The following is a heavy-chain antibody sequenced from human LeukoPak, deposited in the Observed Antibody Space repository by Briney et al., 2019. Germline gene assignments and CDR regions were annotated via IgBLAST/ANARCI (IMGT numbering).Heavy chain of an antibody. CDR2: ISGSGGST. D-gene: IGHD3-10*01. CDR3: AKTPHVLLWFGELSY. Sequence: PGGSLRLSCAASGFTFSSYAMSWVRQAPGKGLECVSAISGSGGSTYYADSVKGRFTISRDNSKNTLYLQMNSRRAEDTDVYYCAKTPHVLLWFGELSYWGQGTLVTVSS. J-gene: IGHJ4*02. V-gene: IGHV3-23*01. CDR1: GFTFSSYA.